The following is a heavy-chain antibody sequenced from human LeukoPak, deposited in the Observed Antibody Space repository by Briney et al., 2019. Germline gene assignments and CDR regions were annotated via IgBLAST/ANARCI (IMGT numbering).Heavy chain of an antibody. CDR3: ARDEGSGLELHFDY. CDR2: ISAYNGNI. D-gene: IGHD1-7*01. Sequence: EASVKVSCKASGYTFTSYGISWVRQAPGQGLEWMGWISAYNGNINYAQKLQGRVTMTTDTSTSTAYMELRSLRSDDTAVYYCARDEGSGLELHFDYWGQGTLVTVSS. J-gene: IGHJ4*02. CDR1: GYTFTSYG. V-gene: IGHV1-18*01.